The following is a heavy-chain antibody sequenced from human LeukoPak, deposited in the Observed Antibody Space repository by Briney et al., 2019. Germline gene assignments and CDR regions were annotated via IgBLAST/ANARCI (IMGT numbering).Heavy chain of an antibody. CDR3: ATSIYSGSYYRI. V-gene: IGHV1-18*01. CDR2: ISAYNGNT. J-gene: IGHJ4*02. Sequence: ASVKVSCKASGYTFTSYGISWVRQAPGQGLEWMGWISAYNGNTNYAQKLQGGVTMTTDTSTSTAYMELRSLRSDDTAVYYCATSIYSGSYYRIWGQGTLVTVSS. D-gene: IGHD1-26*01. CDR1: GYTFTSYG.